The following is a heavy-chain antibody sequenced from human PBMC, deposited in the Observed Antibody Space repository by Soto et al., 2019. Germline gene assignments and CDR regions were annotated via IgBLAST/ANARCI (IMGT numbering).Heavy chain of an antibody. CDR1: GFTFSNYA. CDR3: AKGKWDAGYQPYDN. D-gene: IGHD2-2*01. CDR2: INGRGSST. J-gene: IGHJ4*02. Sequence: GGSLRLSCAASGFTFSNYAMTWVRQAPGKGLEWVSGINGRGSSTYYADSVEGRFTISRDNPKTTLYLQMNSLRAEDTALYYCAKGKWDAGYQPYDNWGQGTLVTLSS. V-gene: IGHV3-23*01.